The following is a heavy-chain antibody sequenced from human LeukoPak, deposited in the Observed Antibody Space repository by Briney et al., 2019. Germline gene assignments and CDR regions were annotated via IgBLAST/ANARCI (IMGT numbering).Heavy chain of an antibody. CDR1: GGSFSGYY. Sequence: PSETLSLTCAVYGGSFSGYYWSWIRQPPGKWLEWIGEINHSGSTNYNPSLKSRVTISVDTSKNQFSLKLSSVTAADTAVYYCARVGGVFSSSSGRNNWFDPWGQGTLVTVSS. J-gene: IGHJ5*02. D-gene: IGHD6-6*01. V-gene: IGHV4-34*01. CDR3: ARVGGVFSSSSGRNNWFDP. CDR2: INHSGST.